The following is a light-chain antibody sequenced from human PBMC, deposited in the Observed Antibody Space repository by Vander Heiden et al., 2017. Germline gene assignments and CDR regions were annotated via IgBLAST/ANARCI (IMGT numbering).Light chain of an antibody. CDR2: DAS. Sequence: EIVLTQSPATLSLSPGERATLSCRASQSVRSYLAWYQQKPGQAPRLLIYDASNKATGIPARFSGSGSGTGFTLTISSLEPEAFAVYYCQQRSNWLPLTFGGGTKVEIK. J-gene: IGKJ4*01. CDR1: QSVRSY. V-gene: IGKV3-11*01. CDR3: QQRSNWLPLT.